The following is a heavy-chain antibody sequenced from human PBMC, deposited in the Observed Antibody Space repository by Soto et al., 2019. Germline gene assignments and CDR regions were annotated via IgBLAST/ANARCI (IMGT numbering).Heavy chain of an antibody. D-gene: IGHD2-2*01. CDR3: AKGMSGYCSSQRCPVRAYYDYALDV. CDR2: ISHDGSNK. V-gene: IGHV3-30*18. CDR1: AFNFGSFG. J-gene: IGHJ6*02. Sequence: QGQLVESGEGVVQPGMSLRLSCAASAFNFGSFGVHWVRQAPGKGLEWVALISHDGSNKYYADSVKGRFTISRDNSKNTLFLQINSLRDEDTAVYYCAKGMSGYCSSQRCPVRAYYDYALDVWGQGTTVTVSS.